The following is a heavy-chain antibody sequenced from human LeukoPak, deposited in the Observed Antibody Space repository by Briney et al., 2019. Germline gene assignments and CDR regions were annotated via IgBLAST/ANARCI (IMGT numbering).Heavy chain of an antibody. CDR3: ARDSGLTDYYYGMDV. D-gene: IGHD3-10*01. Sequence: GASVKVSCKASGYTFTSYYMHWVRQAPGQGLEWMGIINPSGGSTSYAQKFQGRVTMTRDTSTSTVYMELSSLRSEDTAVYYCARDSGLTDYYYGMDVWGQGTTVTVSS. CDR1: GYTFTSYY. CDR2: INPSGGST. J-gene: IGHJ6*02. V-gene: IGHV1-46*01.